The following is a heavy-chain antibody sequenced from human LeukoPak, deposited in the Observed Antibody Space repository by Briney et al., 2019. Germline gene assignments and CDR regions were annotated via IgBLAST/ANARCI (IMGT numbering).Heavy chain of an antibody. V-gene: IGHV3-30*03. CDR3: ARGQFLEWLLQDY. Sequence: GRSLRLSCAASGFTFSSYGMHWVRQAPGKGLEWEVVISYDGSNKYYADSVKGRFTISRDNSKNTLYLQMGSLRAEDMAVYYCARGQFLEWLLQDYWGQGTLVTVSS. J-gene: IGHJ4*02. CDR1: GFTFSSYG. CDR2: ISYDGSNK. D-gene: IGHD3-3*01.